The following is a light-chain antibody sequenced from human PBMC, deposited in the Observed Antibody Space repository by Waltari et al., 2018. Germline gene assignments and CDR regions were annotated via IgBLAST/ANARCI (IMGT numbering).Light chain of an antibody. V-gene: IGKV1-33*01. Sequence: DIQMTQSPSSLSASVGDRVTISCRASQGINYYLTWSQQKPGKAPKRLSYYASSLESGVPSRFSGSGSVADYTLIINSLQPEDIGTYYCQQYDNFPLTFGGGTKVEI. CDR2: YAS. CDR1: QGINYY. J-gene: IGKJ4*01. CDR3: QQYDNFPLT.